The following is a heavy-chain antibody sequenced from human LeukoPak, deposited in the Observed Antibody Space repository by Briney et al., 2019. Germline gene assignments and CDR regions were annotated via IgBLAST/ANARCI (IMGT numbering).Heavy chain of an antibody. CDR2: IYYSGTT. V-gene: IGHV4-39*01. D-gene: IGHD3-9*01. J-gene: IGHJ6*03. Sequence: SQTLSLTCAVSGGSISSSDYYWGWIRQPPGKGLEWIGSIYYSGTTYYNPSLKSRVTISVDTSKNQFSLKLSSVTAADMAVYYCARRRYHDVLTGYYYYYMDVWGKGTTVTVSS. CDR1: GGSISSSDYY. CDR3: ARRRYHDVLTGYYYYYMDV.